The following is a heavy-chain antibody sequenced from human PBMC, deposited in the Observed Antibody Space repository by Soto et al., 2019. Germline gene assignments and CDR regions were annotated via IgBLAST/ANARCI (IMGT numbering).Heavy chain of an antibody. CDR2: IIPIFGTA. CDR1: GGTFSSYA. V-gene: IGHV1-69*01. J-gene: IGHJ5*02. D-gene: IGHD3-22*01. CDR3: ARSRGPTYYYDSSGYFNWFDP. Sequence: QVQLVQSGAEVKKPGSSVKVSCKASGGTFSSYAISWVRQAPGQGLEWMGGIIPIFGTANYAQKFQGRVTITADESTSTAYMGLSSLRSEDTAVYYCARSRGPTYYYDSSGYFNWFDPWGQGTLVTVSS.